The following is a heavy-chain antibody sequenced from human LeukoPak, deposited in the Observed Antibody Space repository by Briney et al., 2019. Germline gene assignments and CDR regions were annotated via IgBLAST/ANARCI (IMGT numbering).Heavy chain of an antibody. CDR2: ISSRSDYI. D-gene: IGHD6-13*01. V-gene: IGHV3-21*01. CDR1: GYSFSTYS. Sequence: GWSLRLSCAASGYSFSTYSMDWVHQAPGKGLEWVSSISSRSDYIYYADSVKGRFTISRDNAKNSLYLQMNSLRAEDTAVYYCARDSSWYDYWGQGTLVTVSS. CDR3: ARDSSWYDY. J-gene: IGHJ4*02.